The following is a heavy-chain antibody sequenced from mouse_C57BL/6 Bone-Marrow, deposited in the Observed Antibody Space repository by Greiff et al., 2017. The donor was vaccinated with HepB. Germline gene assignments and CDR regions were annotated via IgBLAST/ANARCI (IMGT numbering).Heavy chain of an antibody. CDR2: IDPENGDT. V-gene: IGHV14-4*01. CDR1: GFNIKDDY. D-gene: IGHD2-5*01. J-gene: IGHJ2*01. CDR3: TPYYSNYTYYFDY. Sequence: VQLQESGAELVRPGASVKLSCTASGFNIKDDYMHWVKQRPEQGLEWIGWIDPENGDTEYASKFQGKATRTADTSSNTAYLQLSSLTSEYTAVYYCTPYYSNYTYYFDYWGQGTTLTVSS.